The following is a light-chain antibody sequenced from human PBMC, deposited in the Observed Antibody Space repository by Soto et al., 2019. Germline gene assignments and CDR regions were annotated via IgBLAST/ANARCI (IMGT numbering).Light chain of an antibody. J-gene: IGKJ1*01. CDR2: GAS. CDR3: QQYGSSGT. Sequence: EIVMTQSPATLSMSLGERATLSCRASQSVSSTVAWYQQKPGQAPRLLIYGASNRATGIPDRFSGSGSGTEFTLTISRLEPEDFAVYYCQQYGSSGTFGQGTKVDIK. CDR1: QSVSSTV. V-gene: IGKV3-20*01.